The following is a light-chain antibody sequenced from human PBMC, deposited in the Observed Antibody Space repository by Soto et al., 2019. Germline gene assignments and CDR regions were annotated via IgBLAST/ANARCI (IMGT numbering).Light chain of an antibody. J-gene: IGLJ3*02. V-gene: IGLV2-14*01. CDR2: EVA. CDR1: SRDVGTYDY. CDR3: SSHSSSNTLVV. Sequence: QSALTQPASVSGSPGQSITISCTGTSRDVGTYDYVSWYQHQPGKAPKLMIYEVASRPSGVSNRFSGSKSGNTASLTIAGLRAEDEGDYYCSSHSSSNTLVVFGGGTKLTVL.